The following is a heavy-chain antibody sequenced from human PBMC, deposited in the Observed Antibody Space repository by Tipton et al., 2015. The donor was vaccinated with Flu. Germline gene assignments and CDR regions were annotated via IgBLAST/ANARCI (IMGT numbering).Heavy chain of an antibody. V-gene: IGHV4-39*01. D-gene: IGHD3-22*01. CDR1: GGSINSYAYY. Sequence: TLSLTCTVSGGSINSYAYYWGWIRQPPGKGLEWIGSIYYNGNTHYNSSLNSRVAISGDSSKNQFSLKLSSVTAADTAVYYCARHGGKDGSVWRVGIDYWGLGLLVTGPS. CDR2: IYYNGNT. J-gene: IGHJ4*02. CDR3: ARHGGKDGSVWRVGIDY.